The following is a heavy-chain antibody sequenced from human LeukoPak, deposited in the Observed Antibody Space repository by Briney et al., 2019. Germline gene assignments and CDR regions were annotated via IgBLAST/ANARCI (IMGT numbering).Heavy chain of an antibody. V-gene: IGHV4-59*01. J-gene: IGHJ3*02. CDR2: IYYSWST. CDR1: GGSISSYY. D-gene: IGHD6-13*01. CDR3: ARHHRFISWSVAFDI. Sequence: PSETLSLTCTVSGGSISSYYWSWIRQPLGKGLELIGYIYYSWSTNYNPSLKSRLTISVDTSKTQFSLKLSSVTAADTAVYYCARHHRFISWSVAFDIWGQGTMVTVSS.